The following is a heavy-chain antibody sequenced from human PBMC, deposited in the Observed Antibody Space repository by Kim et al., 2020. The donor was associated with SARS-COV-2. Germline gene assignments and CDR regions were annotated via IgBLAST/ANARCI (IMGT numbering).Heavy chain of an antibody. Sequence: DDAGTVKSRITINADTSKNQFSLKLNSVSPEDTAVYYCARDTPGQKAYDIWGQGTMVTVSS. CDR3: ARDTPGQKAYDI. J-gene: IGHJ3*02. V-gene: IGHV6-1*01.